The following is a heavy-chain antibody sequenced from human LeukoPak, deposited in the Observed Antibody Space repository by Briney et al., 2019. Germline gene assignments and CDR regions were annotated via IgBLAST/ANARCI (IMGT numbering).Heavy chain of an antibody. D-gene: IGHD2-15*01. J-gene: IGHJ4*02. CDR2: IYYSGST. CDR1: GGSISSGGYY. Sequence: PSETLSLTCTVSGGSISSGGYYWSWIRQHPGKGLEWIGYIYYSGSTNYNPSLKSRVTISVDTSKNQFSLKLSSVTAADTAVYYCAREVLCSGGSCYSGSDYWGQGTLVTVSS. V-gene: IGHV4-61*08. CDR3: AREVLCSGGSCYSGSDY.